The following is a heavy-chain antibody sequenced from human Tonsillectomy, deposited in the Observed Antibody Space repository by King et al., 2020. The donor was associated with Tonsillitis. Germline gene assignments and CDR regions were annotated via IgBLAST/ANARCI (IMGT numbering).Heavy chain of an antibody. CDR1: GYTLTELS. CDR2: FDTEDGET. D-gene: IGHD6-13*01. J-gene: IGHJ5*02. CDR3: ATDQGQQQPIFDP. V-gene: IGHV1-24*01. Sequence: QLVQSGAEVKKPGASVKVSCKVSGYTLTELSMHWVRQAPGRGLEWMGGFDTEDGETIYAQKFQGRVTMTEDTSTDTSYMELSSLRSEYTAVYYFATDQGQQQPIFDPWGQGTLVTVSS.